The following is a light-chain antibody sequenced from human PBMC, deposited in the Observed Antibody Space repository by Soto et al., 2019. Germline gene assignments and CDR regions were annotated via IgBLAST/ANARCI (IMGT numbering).Light chain of an antibody. Sequence: SALTQPAAVSGSPVQSLTICCTGTSSDVGGYNYVSWYQQHPGKAPKFMIYDVSNRPSGVSNRFSGSKSGNTASLTISGLQAEDEVDYYSTSSTTCNTRQLVFGPGTKVTVL. V-gene: IGLV2-14*01. CDR1: SSDVGGYNY. J-gene: IGLJ1*01. CDR2: DVS. CDR3: TSSTTCNTRQLV.